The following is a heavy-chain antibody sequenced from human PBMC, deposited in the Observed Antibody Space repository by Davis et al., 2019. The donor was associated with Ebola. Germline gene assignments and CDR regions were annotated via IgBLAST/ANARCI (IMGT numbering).Heavy chain of an antibody. J-gene: IGHJ4*02. CDR1: GFSFSTYS. Sequence: PGGSLRLSCAASGFSFSTYSMNWVRQAPGKGLEWVSSISYSSSYIYYADSVKGRFTVSRDNAKNSLYLQMNSLRVEDTAVYYCARGDASLHWGQGTLVTVSS. V-gene: IGHV3-21*01. CDR3: ARGDASLH. CDR2: ISYSSSYI.